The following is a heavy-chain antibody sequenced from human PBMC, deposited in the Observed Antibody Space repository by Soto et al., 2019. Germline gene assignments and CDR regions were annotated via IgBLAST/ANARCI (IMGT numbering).Heavy chain of an antibody. Sequence: GGSLRLSCAASGFTFSSYGMHWVRQAPGKGLEWVAAISYDGSNKYYADSVKGRFTISRDNSKNTLYLQMNSLRAEDTAVYYCAKEGEVEYYYDSSGPLGYWGQGTLVTVSS. CDR2: ISYDGSNK. D-gene: IGHD3-22*01. CDR3: AKEGEVEYYYDSSGPLGY. V-gene: IGHV3-30*18. CDR1: GFTFSSYG. J-gene: IGHJ4*02.